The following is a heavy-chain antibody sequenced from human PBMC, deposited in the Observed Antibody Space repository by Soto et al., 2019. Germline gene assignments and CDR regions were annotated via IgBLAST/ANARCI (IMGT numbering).Heavy chain of an antibody. Sequence: EVHLVESGGGLVQTGGSLRLSCAIFESTVSRDWMNWVRQAPGKGLEWVAHINQDGSEKYYVDSVKGRFTISRDNAKTSLYLQMNSLRPADTAMYYCSGGVGDAFWGKGTLVTVSS. V-gene: IGHV3-7*04. CDR1: ESTVSRDW. CDR2: INQDGSEK. CDR3: SGGVGDAF. J-gene: IGHJ4*02. D-gene: IGHD1-26*01.